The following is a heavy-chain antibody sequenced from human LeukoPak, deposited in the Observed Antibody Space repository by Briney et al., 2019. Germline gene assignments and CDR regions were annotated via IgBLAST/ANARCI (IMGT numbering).Heavy chain of an antibody. CDR3: ARDLRVTNWFDP. J-gene: IGHJ5*02. CDR1: GFTFSDYW. V-gene: IGHV3-74*01. Sequence: SRGSLRLSCAASGFTFSDYWMHWVRQTPGKGLVWVSRINTDGRSTNYADSVKGRFTISRDNAQNTLYLQMNSLRAEDTAVYYCARDLRVTNWFDPWGQGTPVTVSS. D-gene: IGHD2-21*02. CDR2: INTDGRST.